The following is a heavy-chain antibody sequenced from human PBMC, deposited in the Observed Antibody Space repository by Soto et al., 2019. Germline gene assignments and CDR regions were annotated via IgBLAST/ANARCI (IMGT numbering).Heavy chain of an antibody. CDR3: AKGKREVEFYFEY. CDR1: GFTFSNYA. CDR2: ISGSGGST. D-gene: IGHD3-10*01. Sequence: GGSLRLSCAASGFTFSNYAMTWVRQAPGKGLEWVSGISGSGGSTYYADSVKGRFTISRDNSKNTLYVQMNSLRAEDTAVYYCAKGKREVEFYFEYWGQGNXVTVSS. V-gene: IGHV3-23*01. J-gene: IGHJ4*02.